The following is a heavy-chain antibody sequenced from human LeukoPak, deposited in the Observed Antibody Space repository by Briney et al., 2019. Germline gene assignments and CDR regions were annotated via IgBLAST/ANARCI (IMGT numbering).Heavy chain of an antibody. D-gene: IGHD5-24*01. J-gene: IGHJ4*02. V-gene: IGHV3-66*01. Sequence: GGSLRLSCAASGFTVSSNYMNWVRQAPGKGLEWVSMIYPNGNTFYTDSVKGRFTISRDNSKNTLDLQMSSLRAEDTAVYYCARGTSGWSWLIDYWGQGTLVTVSS. CDR1: GFTVSSNY. CDR3: ARGTSGWSWLIDY. CDR2: IYPNGNT.